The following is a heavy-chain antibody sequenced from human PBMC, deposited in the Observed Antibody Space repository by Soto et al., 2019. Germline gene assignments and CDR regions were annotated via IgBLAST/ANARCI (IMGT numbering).Heavy chain of an antibody. J-gene: IGHJ2*01. CDR3: ARDDCNGGSCDGGHYLDL. CDR2: ISPKFGRT. V-gene: IGHV1-18*01. Sequence: GPEVKKAGASVKVSCTAPTDYIFLAYGFDWVRQAPGQGLEWMGWISPKFGRTNYARTLQDRFTMTTDVSTNSVSMELRDLRSDDTAVYYCARDDCNGGSCDGGHYLDLWGRGTPISVSS. D-gene: IGHD2-15*01. CDR1: DYIFLAYG.